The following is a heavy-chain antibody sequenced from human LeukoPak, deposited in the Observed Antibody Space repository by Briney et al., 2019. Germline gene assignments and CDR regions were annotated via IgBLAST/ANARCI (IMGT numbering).Heavy chain of an antibody. Sequence: PGGSLRLSCAASGLTVSSNYMSWVRQAPGKGLEWVSVIYSSGNTYYADSVKGRFTISRDNSKNTLYLQMNSLRAEDTAVYYCARGARRICSSTSCPFDPWGQGTLVTVSS. CDR2: IYSSGNT. J-gene: IGHJ5*02. CDR1: GLTVSSNY. V-gene: IGHV3-53*01. CDR3: ARGARRICSSTSCPFDP. D-gene: IGHD2-2*01.